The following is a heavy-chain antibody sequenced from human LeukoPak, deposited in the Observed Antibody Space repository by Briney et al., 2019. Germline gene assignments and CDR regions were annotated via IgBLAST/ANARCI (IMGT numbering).Heavy chain of an antibody. CDR2: TYYRSTWYN. CDR1: GDSVSINSVT. J-gene: IGHJ5*02. D-gene: IGHD2-2*01. V-gene: IGHV6-1*01. CDR3: ARRLTQYDCFDP. Sequence: SQTLSLTCAISGDSVSINSVTWNWIRQSPSRGLEWLGRTYYRSTWYNDYAVSVRGRITVNPDTSKNQFSLHLNSVTPEDTAVYYCARRLTQYDCFDPWGQGVLVTVSS.